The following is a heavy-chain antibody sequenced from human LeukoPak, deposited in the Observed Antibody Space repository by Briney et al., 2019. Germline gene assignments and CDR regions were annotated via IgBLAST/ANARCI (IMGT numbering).Heavy chain of an antibody. CDR3: ARGRAMVRNGMDV. V-gene: IGHV3-21*01. D-gene: IGHD3-10*01. J-gene: IGHJ6*02. Sequence: GGSLRLSCAASGFTFSSYSMNWVRQAPGKGLEWVSSISSSSSYIYYADSVKGRFTISRDNAKNSLYLQMNSLRDEDTAVYYCARGRAMVRNGMDVWGQGTTVTVSS. CDR2: ISSSSSYI. CDR1: GFTFSSYS.